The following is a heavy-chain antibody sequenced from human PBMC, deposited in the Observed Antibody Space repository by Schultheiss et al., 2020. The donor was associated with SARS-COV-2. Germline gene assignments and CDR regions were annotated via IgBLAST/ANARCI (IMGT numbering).Heavy chain of an antibody. CDR2: IYYSGNT. Sequence: GSLRLSCTVSGGSISRYYWSWIRQPPGKGLEWIGYIYYSGNTNYNPSLKSRVTISVDTSKNQFSLKLSSVTAADTAVYYCARYPSLTYYYDSSGYYYGHDAFDIGGQGTMVTVSS. CDR1: GGSISRYY. J-gene: IGHJ3*02. D-gene: IGHD3-22*01. CDR3: ARYPSLTYYYDSSGYYYGHDAFDI. V-gene: IGHV4-59*12.